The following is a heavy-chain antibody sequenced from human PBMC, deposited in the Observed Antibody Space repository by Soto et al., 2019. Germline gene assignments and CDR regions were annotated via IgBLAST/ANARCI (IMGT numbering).Heavy chain of an antibody. CDR3: ARDRCYDGTCYSASDS. V-gene: IGHV3-48*02. CDR2: ISTTSFTI. J-gene: IGHJ5*01. CDR1: GFSFSTYN. D-gene: IGHD2-15*01. Sequence: GGSLRLSCAASGFSFSTYNMDWVRQAPGKRPEWIAYISTTSFTIYYADSVKGRFTISRDNDRNSLYLEMNSLRDEDTAVYYCARDRCYDGTCYSASDSWGQGTLVTVS.